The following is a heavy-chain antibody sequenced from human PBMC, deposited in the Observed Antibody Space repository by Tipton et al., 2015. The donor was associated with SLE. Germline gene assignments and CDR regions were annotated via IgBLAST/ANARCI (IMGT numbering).Heavy chain of an antibody. CDR1: GFTFSSYS. Sequence: GSLRLSCAASGFTFSSYSMNWVRQAPGKGLEWVSSISSSSFYIYYADSVKGRFTISRDNAKNSLYLQMNSLRAEDTAVYYCARDPRRAGIAAAVDYWGQGTLVTVSS. CDR2: ISSSSFYI. V-gene: IGHV3-21*01. J-gene: IGHJ4*02. CDR3: ARDPRRAGIAAAVDY. D-gene: IGHD6-13*01.